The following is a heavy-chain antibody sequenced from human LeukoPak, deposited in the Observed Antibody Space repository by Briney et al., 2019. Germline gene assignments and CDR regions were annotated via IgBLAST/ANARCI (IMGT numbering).Heavy chain of an antibody. Sequence: GGSLRLSCAASGFTLRSYVMSWVRQAPGKGLEWVSAISGSGSSTYYADSVKGRFTISRDISKNTLYLQMNSLRVEDTAIYYCAKARKPVVYRGWFQPRGQGTLVPVSP. J-gene: IGHJ5*02. V-gene: IGHV3-23*01. CDR3: AKARKPVVYRGWFQP. CDR1: GFTLRSYV. D-gene: IGHD3-10*01. CDR2: ISGSGSST.